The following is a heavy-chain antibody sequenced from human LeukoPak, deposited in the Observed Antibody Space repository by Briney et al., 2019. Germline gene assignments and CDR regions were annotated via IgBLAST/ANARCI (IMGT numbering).Heavy chain of an antibody. CDR1: GYTFTGYY. D-gene: IGHD2-2*01. Sequence: GASVKVSCKASGYTFTGYYMHWVRQAPGQGLEWMGGIIPIFGTANYAQKFQGRVTITADESTSTAYMELSSLRSEDTAVYYCARDWGYDCSSTSCPHGFWFDPWGQGTLVTVSS. V-gene: IGHV1-69*13. J-gene: IGHJ5*02. CDR3: ARDWGYDCSSTSCPHGFWFDP. CDR2: IIPIFGTA.